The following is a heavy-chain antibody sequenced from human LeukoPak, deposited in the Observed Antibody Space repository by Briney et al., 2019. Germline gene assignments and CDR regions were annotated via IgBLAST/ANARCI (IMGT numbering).Heavy chain of an antibody. CDR2: INWNGGST. D-gene: IGHD5-24*01. V-gene: IGHV3-20*04. CDR3: AKDDAWLQYGN. Sequence: GGSLRLSCAASGFTFDDYGMSWVRQAPGKGLEWVSGINWNGGSTGYADSVKGRFTISRDNSKGTVYLQMNSLRPEDTAVYYCAKDDAWLQYGNWGRGTLVTVSS. J-gene: IGHJ4*02. CDR1: GFTFDDYG.